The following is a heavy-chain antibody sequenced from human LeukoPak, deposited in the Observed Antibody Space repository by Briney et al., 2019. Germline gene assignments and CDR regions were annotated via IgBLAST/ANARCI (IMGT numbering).Heavy chain of an antibody. CDR1: GFTFSSYS. V-gene: IGHV3-21*01. CDR2: ISSSSSYI. CDR3: AKDSNDFDSSSYFDY. D-gene: IGHD3-22*01. Sequence: GGSLRLSCAASGFTFSSYSMNWVRQAPGKGLEWVSSISSSSSYIYYVDSVKGRFTISRDNAKNSLYLQMNSLRAEDTAVYYCAKDSNDFDSSSYFDYWGQGTLVTVSS. J-gene: IGHJ4*02.